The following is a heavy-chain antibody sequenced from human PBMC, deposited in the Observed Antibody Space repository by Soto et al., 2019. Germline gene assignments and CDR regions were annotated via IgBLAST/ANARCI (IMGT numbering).Heavy chain of an antibody. V-gene: IGHV3-48*02. CDR3: ARGYHYARAIDY. Sequence: GGSLRLSCAASGFTFSSYSRNWFRQAPGKGLEWISYISSSRTIYYADSVKGRFTISRDNAKNSLYLQMNSLRDEDAAVYYCARGYHYARAIDYWGQGTLVTVSS. CDR2: ISSSRTI. J-gene: IGHJ4*02. CDR1: GFTFSSYS. D-gene: IGHD1-20*01.